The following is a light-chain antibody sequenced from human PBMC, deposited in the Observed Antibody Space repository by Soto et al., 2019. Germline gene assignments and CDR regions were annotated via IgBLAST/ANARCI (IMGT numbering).Light chain of an antibody. CDR3: CSYSSSSTLG. CDR1: SSDVGSYNL. J-gene: IGLJ3*02. CDR2: EGS. V-gene: IGLV2-23*01. Sequence: QSALAQPASVSGSPGQSITISCTGTSSDVGSYNLVSWYQQHPGKAPKLMIYEGSKRPSGVSNRFSGSKSGNTASLTISGLQAEDEADDYCCSYSSSSTLGFGGGTKLTVL.